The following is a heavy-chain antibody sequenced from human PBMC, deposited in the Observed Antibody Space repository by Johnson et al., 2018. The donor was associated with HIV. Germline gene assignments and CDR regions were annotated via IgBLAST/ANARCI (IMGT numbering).Heavy chain of an antibody. D-gene: IGHD2-8*01. CDR3: VTECVYW. Sequence: VHLVESGGGLVKPGGSLRLSCVASGFTFTNAWMSWVRQAPGKGLEWVGRIKSKTDGGTTDYASPVKGRFTISRDDSKTTLSLQMNSLKTEDTAVYYCVTECVYWWCQGTMVTVSS. CDR1: GFTFTNAW. CDR2: IKSKTDGGTT. V-gene: IGHV3-15*01. J-gene: IGHJ3*01.